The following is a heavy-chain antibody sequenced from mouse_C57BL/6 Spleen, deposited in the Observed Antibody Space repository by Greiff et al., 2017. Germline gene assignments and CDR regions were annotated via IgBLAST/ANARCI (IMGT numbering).Heavy chain of an antibody. J-gene: IGHJ4*01. CDR2: IDPSDSYT. V-gene: IGHV1-69*01. CDR3: ARGLLRYQGGDYAMDY. Sequence: QVQLQQPGAELVMPGASVKLSCKASGYTFTSYWMHWVKQRPGQGLEWIGQIDPSDSYTNYNQKFKGKSTLTVDKSSSTANMQLSSLTSEDSEVSYGARGLLRYQGGDYAMDYWGQGTSVTVSS. CDR1: GYTFTSYW. D-gene: IGHD1-1*01.